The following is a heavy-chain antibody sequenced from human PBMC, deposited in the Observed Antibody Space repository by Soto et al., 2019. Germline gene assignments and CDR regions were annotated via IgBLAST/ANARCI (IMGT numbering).Heavy chain of an antibody. CDR3: ARGDRRKVVVVVPAAFDY. CDR2: ISSSSSTI. V-gene: IGHV3-48*02. Sequence: GGSLRLSCAASGFTFSSYSMNWVRQAPGKGLEWVSYISSSSSTIYYADSVKGRFTISRDNAKNSLYLQMNSLRDEDTAVYYCARGDRRKVVVVVPAAFDYWGQGTLVTVSS. D-gene: IGHD2-2*01. J-gene: IGHJ4*02. CDR1: GFTFSSYS.